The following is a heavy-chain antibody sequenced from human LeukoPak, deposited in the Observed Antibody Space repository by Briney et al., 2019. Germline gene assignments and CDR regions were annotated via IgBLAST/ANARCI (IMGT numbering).Heavy chain of an antibody. CDR2: ITGDTGST. J-gene: IGHJ4*02. D-gene: IGHD3-10*01. CDR1: GVTFSSYA. CDR3: ARDRPPHLITMLLHYPAGIYFDY. Sequence: GGSLRLSCAASGVTFSSYAMTWVRQPPGKGLEGVSSITGDTGSTYYADSVKGRFTVSRDNSKNTLYLQMNSLRSEDTAVYYCARDRPPHLITMLLHYPAGIYFDYWGQGTLVTVSS. V-gene: IGHV3-23*01.